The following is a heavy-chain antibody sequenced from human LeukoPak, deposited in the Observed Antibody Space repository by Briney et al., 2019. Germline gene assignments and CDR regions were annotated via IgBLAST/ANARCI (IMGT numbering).Heavy chain of an antibody. V-gene: IGHV1-8*01. CDR1: GYTFTSSD. J-gene: IGHJ4*02. CDR2: MNPNSGNT. Sequence: ASVKVSCKASGYTFTSSDINWVRQATGQGLEWMGWMNPNSGNTGYARKFQGRVTLTRDTSISTAYMELTSLRSEDTAVYYCARTLSRLNHYGDSAADSWGQGTLVTVSS. CDR3: ARTLSRLNHYGDSAADS. D-gene: IGHD4-17*01.